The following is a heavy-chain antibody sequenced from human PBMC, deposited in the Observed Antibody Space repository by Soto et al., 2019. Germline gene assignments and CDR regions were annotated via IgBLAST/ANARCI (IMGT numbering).Heavy chain of an antibody. CDR3: ARQNGDYADYYYYYGMDV. D-gene: IGHD4-17*01. CDR1: GGSISSGGCS. V-gene: IGHV4-30-2*03. Sequence: SETLSLTCAVSGGSISSGGCSWSWIRQPPGKGLEWIGYIYYSGSTYYNPSLKSRATVSVDTSKNQFSLKLSSVTAADTAVYYCARQNGDYADYYYYYGMDVWGQGTTVTVSS. CDR2: IYYSGST. J-gene: IGHJ6*02.